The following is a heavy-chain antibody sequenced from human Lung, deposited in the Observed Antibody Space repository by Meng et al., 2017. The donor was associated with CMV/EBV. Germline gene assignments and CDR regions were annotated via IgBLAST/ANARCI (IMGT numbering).Heavy chain of an antibody. CDR2: IYDSGST. Sequence: SXTLSLXCTVSGGSISGSGYFWSWIRQHPEKGLEWIGFIYDSGSTDYNPSLKSRLTISVDTSKNQFSLKLTSVTAADTAVYYCATGADPITISGSDGFDIGX. J-gene: IGHJ3*02. CDR3: ATGADPITISGSDGFDI. D-gene: IGHD3-3*01. V-gene: IGHV4-31*03. CDR1: GGSISGSGYF.